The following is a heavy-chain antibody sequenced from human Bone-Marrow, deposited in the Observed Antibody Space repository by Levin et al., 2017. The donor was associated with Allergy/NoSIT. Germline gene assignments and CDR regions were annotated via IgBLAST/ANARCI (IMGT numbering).Heavy chain of an antibody. Sequence: GGSLRLSCVGSGFTFSSYSMNWVRQAPGKGLEWISYITSSSSTIYYADSVKGRFTISRDNAKNSLYLQMNSLRAEDTAVYYCARDSSSTYWGQGSLVTVSS. J-gene: IGHJ4*02. CDR2: ITSSSSTI. CDR1: GFTFSSYS. V-gene: IGHV3-48*04. D-gene: IGHD6-13*01. CDR3: ARDSSSTY.